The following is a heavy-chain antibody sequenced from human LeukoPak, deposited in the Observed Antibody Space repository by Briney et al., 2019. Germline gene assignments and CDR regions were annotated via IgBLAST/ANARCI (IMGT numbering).Heavy chain of an antibody. Sequence: GASVKVSCKASGYTFTGYYMHWVRQAPGQGLEWMGRINPNSGGTNYAQKFQGRVTMTRDTSISTAYMELSRLRSDDTAVYYCARDSRYYYGSGSYYPDYWGQGTLVTVSS. CDR2: INPNSGGT. J-gene: IGHJ4*02. CDR3: ARDSRYYYGSGSYYPDY. CDR1: GYTFTGYY. D-gene: IGHD3-10*01. V-gene: IGHV1-2*06.